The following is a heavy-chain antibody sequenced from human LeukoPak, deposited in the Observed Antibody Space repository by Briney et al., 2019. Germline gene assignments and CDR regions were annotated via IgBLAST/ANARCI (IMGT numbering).Heavy chain of an antibody. Sequence: GGSLRLSCAASGFTFSSYAMSWVRQASGKGLEWVSAISGSGGSTYYADSVKGRFTISRDNSKNTLYLQMNSLRAEDTAVYYCAKLRFLEWTNFDYWGQGTLVTVSS. V-gene: IGHV3-23*01. CDR2: ISGSGGST. CDR1: GFTFSSYA. CDR3: AKLRFLEWTNFDY. D-gene: IGHD3-3*01. J-gene: IGHJ4*02.